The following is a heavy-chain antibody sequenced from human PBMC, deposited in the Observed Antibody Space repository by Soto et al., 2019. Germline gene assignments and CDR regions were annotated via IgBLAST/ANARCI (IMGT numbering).Heavy chain of an antibody. Sequence: GGSLRLSCAASGFTFSSYWMSWVRQAPGKGLEWVANIKQDGSEKYYVDSVKGRFTISRDNAKNSLYLQMNSLRAEDTAVYYCARVRTSIVVVPAAPERYYFDYWGQGTLVTVSS. CDR2: IKQDGSEK. J-gene: IGHJ4*02. D-gene: IGHD2-2*01. V-gene: IGHV3-7*01. CDR3: ARVRTSIVVVPAAPERYYFDY. CDR1: GFTFSSYW.